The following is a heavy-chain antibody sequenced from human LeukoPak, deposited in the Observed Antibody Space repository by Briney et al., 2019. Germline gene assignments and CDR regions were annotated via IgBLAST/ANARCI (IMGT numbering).Heavy chain of an antibody. V-gene: IGHV3-23*01. CDR2: ISGSGGST. D-gene: IGHD2-2*01. J-gene: IGHJ4*02. CDR1: GFTFDSYA. Sequence: GGSLRLSCAASGFTFDSYAMSWVRQAPGKGLEWVSAISGSGGSTYYADSVKGRFTISRDNSKNTLYLQMNSLRAEDTAVYYCAKVKRYCSSTSCYYFDYWGQGTLVTVSS. CDR3: AKVKRYCSSTSCYYFDY.